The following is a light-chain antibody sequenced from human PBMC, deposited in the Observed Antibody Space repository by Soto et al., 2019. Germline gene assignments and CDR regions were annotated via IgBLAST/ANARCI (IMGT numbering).Light chain of an antibody. V-gene: IGLV2-23*01. J-gene: IGLJ1*01. CDR2: EGT. CDR1: SSDVGIYNL. CDR3: CSYAGIRTYV. Sequence: QSVLTQPASVSGSPGQSITISCTGTSSDVGIYNLVSWYQQHPGKAPKLIIYEGTKRPSGVSNRFSGSKSGNTASLTISGLRAEDEADYYCCSYAGIRTYVFGTGTKLTV.